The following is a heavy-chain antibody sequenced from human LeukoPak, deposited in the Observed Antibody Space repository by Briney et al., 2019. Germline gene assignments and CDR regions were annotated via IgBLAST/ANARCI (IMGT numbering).Heavy chain of an antibody. Sequence: GASVKVSCKASGYTFTSYYMHWVRQAPGQGLEWMGIINPSGGSTSYAQKFQGRVTMTRDTSTSTVHMELSSLRSEDTAVYYCARDGTSYYYGSGSPHYYGMDVWGKGTTVTVSS. J-gene: IGHJ6*04. CDR3: ARDGTSYYYGSGSPHYYGMDV. V-gene: IGHV1-46*01. D-gene: IGHD3-10*01. CDR1: GYTFTSYY. CDR2: INPSGGST.